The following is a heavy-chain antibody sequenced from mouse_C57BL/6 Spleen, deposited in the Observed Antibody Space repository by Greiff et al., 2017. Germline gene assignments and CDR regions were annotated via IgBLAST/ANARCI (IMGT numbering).Heavy chain of an antibody. CDR1: GYTFTSYW. V-gene: IGHV1-59*01. J-gene: IGHJ1*03. CDR2: IDPSDSYT. D-gene: IGHD2-1*01. CDR3: ARAHGNYEGYFDV. Sequence: VQLKQPGAELVRPGTSVKLSCKASGYTFTSYWMHWVKQRPGQGLEWIGVIDPSDSYTNYNQKFKGKATLTVDTSSSTAYMQLSSLTSEDSAVYYCARAHGNYEGYFDVWGTGTTVTVSS.